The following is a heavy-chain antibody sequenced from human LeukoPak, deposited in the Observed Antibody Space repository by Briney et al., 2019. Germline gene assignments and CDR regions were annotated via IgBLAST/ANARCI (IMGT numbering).Heavy chain of an antibody. J-gene: IGHJ6*03. CDR3: ARARQPAGYYYMDV. CDR2: ISSSGSTI. Sequence: PSETLSLTCTVSGGSISSSSYYWGWIRQAPGKGLEWVSYISSSGSTIYYADSVKGRFTISRDNAKNSLYLQMNSLRAEDTAVYYCARARQPAGYYYMDVWGKGTTVTISS. V-gene: IGHV3-11*01. CDR1: GGSISSSSYY. D-gene: IGHD6-13*01.